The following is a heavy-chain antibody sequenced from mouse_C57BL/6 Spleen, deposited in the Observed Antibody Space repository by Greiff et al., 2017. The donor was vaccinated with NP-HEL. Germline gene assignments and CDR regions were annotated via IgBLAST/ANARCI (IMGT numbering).Heavy chain of an antibody. D-gene: IGHD1-1*02. CDR1: GFTFSSYA. CDR2: ISDGGSYT. Sequence: DVQLVESGGGLVKPGGSLKLSCAASGFTFSSYAMSWVRQTPEKRLEWVATISDGGSYTYYPDNVKGRFTITRDNAKHNLYLQMSHLKSEDTAMYYCARDGGEYYFDYWGQGTTLTVSS. V-gene: IGHV5-4*01. CDR3: ARDGGEYYFDY. J-gene: IGHJ2*01.